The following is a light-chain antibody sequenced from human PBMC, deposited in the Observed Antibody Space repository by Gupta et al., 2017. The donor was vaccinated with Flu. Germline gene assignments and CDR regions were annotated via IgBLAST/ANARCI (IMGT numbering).Light chain of an antibody. CDR3: ALYTRVKSYV. V-gene: IGLV2-14*01. J-gene: IGLJ1*01. CDR2: EVT. Sequence: SITISCTGATSDVGDFNFVSWYQQFPGKDPQLVIYEVTNRPSGTSHRFSGSRSATAAFLTISGLQADDEADYYCALYTRVKSYVFGSGTRVSV. CDR1: TSDVGDFNF.